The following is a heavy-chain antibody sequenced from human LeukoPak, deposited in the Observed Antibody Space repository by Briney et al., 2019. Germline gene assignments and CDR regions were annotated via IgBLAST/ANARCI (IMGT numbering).Heavy chain of an antibody. V-gene: IGHV3-23*01. CDR3: AKSRNFYFYFMEV. CDR2: ISGSDYT. CDR1: GFNFSDYG. Sequence: GGSLRLSCAASGFNFSDYGMIWVRQAPGKGLEWVSGISGSDYTDHADSVKGRFTISRDNSKNTLYLQMNSLRAGDTALYYCAKSRNFYFYFMEVSGRGTKVTISS. J-gene: IGHJ6*03.